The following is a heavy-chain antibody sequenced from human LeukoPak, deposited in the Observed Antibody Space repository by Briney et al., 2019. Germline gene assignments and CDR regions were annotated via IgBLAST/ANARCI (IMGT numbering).Heavy chain of an antibody. V-gene: IGHV4-59*01. Sequence: SETLSLTCTVSGGSISSYYWSWIRQPPGKGLEWIGYIYYSGNTNYNPSLKSRVTISVDTSKNQFSLKLSSVTAADTAVYYCASFLSKIYNWFDPWGQGTLVTVSS. CDR1: GGSISSYY. CDR2: IYYSGNT. D-gene: IGHD3-16*02. CDR3: ASFLSKIYNWFDP. J-gene: IGHJ5*02.